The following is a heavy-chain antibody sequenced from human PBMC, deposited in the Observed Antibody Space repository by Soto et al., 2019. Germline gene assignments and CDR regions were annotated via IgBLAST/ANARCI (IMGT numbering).Heavy chain of an antibody. CDR2: INQSGGT. Sequence: QAQLQQWGAGLLKPSETLSLTCAVYGGSFSGYYWSWIRQSPGKGLEWIGEINQSGGTNHNPSLGSRVTMSVDSSRNQVSLRLNSVTAADTAVYYCARVVGRFLGGLPDHSTDVWGKGTTVTVSS. CDR3: ARVVGRFLGGLPDHSTDV. V-gene: IGHV4-34*01. D-gene: IGHD3-3*01. CDR1: GGSFSGYY. J-gene: IGHJ6*03.